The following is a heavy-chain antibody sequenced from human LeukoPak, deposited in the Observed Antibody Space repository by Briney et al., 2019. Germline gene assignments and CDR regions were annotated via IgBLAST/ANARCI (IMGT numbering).Heavy chain of an antibody. CDR3: AKDPPIVGESY. Sequence: PGGSLRLSCAASGFTFSNYAMNWVRQAPGKGLEWVSTIVGSGGSTYYADSVKGRFTISRDNSKNTLYLQMNSLRAEDTAVYYCAKDPPIVGESYWGQGTLVTVSS. CDR1: GFTFSNYA. J-gene: IGHJ4*02. V-gene: IGHV3-23*01. D-gene: IGHD1-26*01. CDR2: IVGSGGST.